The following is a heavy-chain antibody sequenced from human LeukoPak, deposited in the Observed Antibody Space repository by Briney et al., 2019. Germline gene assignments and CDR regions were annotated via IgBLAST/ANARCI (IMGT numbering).Heavy chain of an antibody. J-gene: IGHJ5*02. CDR2: INPGDSTT. V-gene: IGHV5-51*01. CDR3: ARNAQHQNWFDP. CDR1: GYSFTSYW. Sequence: GESLKISCKGSGYSFTSYWIGWVRQMPGKDLEWMGIINPGDSTTKYSPSFQGQVTISAAKSISTAYLQWSSLKASDTAIYYCARNAQHQNWFDPWGQGTLVTVSS. D-gene: IGHD2-2*01.